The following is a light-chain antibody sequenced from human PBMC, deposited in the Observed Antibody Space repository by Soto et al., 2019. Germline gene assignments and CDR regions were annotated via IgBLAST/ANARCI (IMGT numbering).Light chain of an antibody. CDR3: QQYGSSQGFS. J-gene: IGKJ3*01. V-gene: IGKV3-20*01. Sequence: EIVLTQSPGTLYLSPGERATLSCRASQSVSSSYLAWYQQKPGQAPRLLIYGASGRATGIPDRFSGRGSGNDFTLTISRLEPEHFAVYYCQQYGSSQGFSFGPGTKVDIK. CDR2: GAS. CDR1: QSVSSSY.